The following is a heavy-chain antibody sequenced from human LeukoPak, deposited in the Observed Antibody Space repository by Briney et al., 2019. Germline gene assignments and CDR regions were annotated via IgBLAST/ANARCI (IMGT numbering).Heavy chain of an antibody. CDR1: GYTFTDSY. CDR3: AILWFGEPNDVLDI. CDR2: INPNSGGT. D-gene: IGHD3-10*01. V-gene: IGHV1-2*04. J-gene: IGHJ3*02. Sequence: ASVNVSCKASGYTFTDSYMHWVRQAPGQGLEWMGWINPNSGGTNYAQKFQGWVTMTRDTSIRTAYMELSRLRCDDTAVYYCAILWFGEPNDVLDIWGQGTMVIVSS.